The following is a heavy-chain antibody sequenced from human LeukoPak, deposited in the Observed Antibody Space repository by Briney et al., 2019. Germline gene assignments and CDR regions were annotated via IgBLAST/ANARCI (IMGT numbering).Heavy chain of an antibody. D-gene: IGHD4-4*01. CDR3: ATSPSVTPAY. J-gene: IGHJ4*02. CDR1: GFPFSIYI. CDR2: ITDSGATT. V-gene: IGHV3-23*01. Sequence: GGSLRLSCVASGFPFSIYIMTWVRRAPGKGLEWISAITDSGATTYYADSVRGRFTISRDNSKNTLYLQMNSLRAEDTAVYYCATSPSVTPAYWGQGTLVTVSS.